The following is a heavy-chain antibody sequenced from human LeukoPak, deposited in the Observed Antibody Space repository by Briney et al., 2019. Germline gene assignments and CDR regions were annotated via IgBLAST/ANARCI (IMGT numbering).Heavy chain of an antibody. D-gene: IGHD3-16*01. CDR2: IYTTGKT. Sequence: SETLSLTCTVSSGSINSYYWGWVRQPAGRGLEWIGRIYTTGKTDYNPSLKSRLTMSVDTSKRQFSLNLRPVTAADTAIYYCARHGYTASHYFLDFWSQGTLVTVSS. CDR3: ARHGYTASHYFLDF. CDR1: SGSINSYY. J-gene: IGHJ4*02. V-gene: IGHV4-4*07.